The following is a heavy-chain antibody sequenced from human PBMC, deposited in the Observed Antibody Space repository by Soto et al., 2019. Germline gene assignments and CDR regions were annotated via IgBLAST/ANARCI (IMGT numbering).Heavy chain of an antibody. CDR3: ARGPRGVYGNDY. CDR2: INMDGSST. CDR1: GFTFSNDW. J-gene: IGHJ4*02. V-gene: IGHV3-74*01. Sequence: EVQLVESGGGLVQPGGSLRLSCAASGFTFSNDWMHWVRQAAGKGLVWVSRINMDGSSTYYADSVKGRFTISRDNAKNTLYLQMNSLRVDDTAIYFCARGPRGVYGNDYWGQGALVTVSS. D-gene: IGHD2-8*02.